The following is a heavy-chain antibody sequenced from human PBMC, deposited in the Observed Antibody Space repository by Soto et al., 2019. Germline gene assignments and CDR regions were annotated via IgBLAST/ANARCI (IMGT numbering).Heavy chain of an antibody. CDR2: IINSRYI. CDR1: GFTFSSYS. J-gene: IGHJ4*02. D-gene: IGHD6-13*01. Sequence: GSLRLSCAASGFTFSSYSMNWVRQAPGRGLEWVSSIINSRYIYYADSVKGRFTISRDNAKNSLYLQMNSLRAEDTAVYYCARVAAGRDYFDYWGQGP. V-gene: IGHV3-21*01. CDR3: ARVAAGRDYFDY.